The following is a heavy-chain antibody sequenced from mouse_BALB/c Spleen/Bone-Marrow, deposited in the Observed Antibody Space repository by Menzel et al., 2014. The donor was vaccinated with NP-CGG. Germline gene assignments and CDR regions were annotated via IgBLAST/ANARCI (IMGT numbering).Heavy chain of an antibody. CDR3: ARDLDY. Sequence: QVQLKESGAELARPGASVKLSCKASGYTFTSYWMQWVKQRPGQGLEWIGAIYPGDGDTRYTQKFKGKATLTADKSSSTAYMQLISLTFEDSAVYYCARDLDYWGQGTTLTVSS. J-gene: IGHJ2*01. CDR2: IYPGDGDT. V-gene: IGHV1-87*01. CDR1: GYTFTSYW.